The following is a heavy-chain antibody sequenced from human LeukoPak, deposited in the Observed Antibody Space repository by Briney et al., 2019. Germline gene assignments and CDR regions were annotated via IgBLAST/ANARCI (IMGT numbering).Heavy chain of an antibody. Sequence: ASVKVSCKASGYTFTSYYMHWVRQAPGQGLEWMGIINPSGGSTSYAQKFQGRVTMTRDTSMSTVYMELSSLRSEDTAVYYCAREGRITMVLDPWGQGTLVTVSS. V-gene: IGHV1-46*01. J-gene: IGHJ5*02. CDR1: GYTFTSYY. D-gene: IGHD3-10*01. CDR2: INPSGGST. CDR3: AREGRITMVLDP.